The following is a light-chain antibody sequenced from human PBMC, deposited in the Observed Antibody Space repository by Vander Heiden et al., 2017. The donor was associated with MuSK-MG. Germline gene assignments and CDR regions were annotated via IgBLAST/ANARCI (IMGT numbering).Light chain of an antibody. V-gene: IGKV1-5*03. J-gene: IGKJ1*01. Sequence: DIQMTQSPSTLPASLAGRVTITGRASQNINSWVAWYQVKPGRAPNLLIYEASTLEIGVSSRFSGSGSGTDFALTITSLQPDDVATYYCQQYCCSSWAFGQGTKVEI. CDR2: EAS. CDR1: QNINSW. CDR3: QQYCCSSWA.